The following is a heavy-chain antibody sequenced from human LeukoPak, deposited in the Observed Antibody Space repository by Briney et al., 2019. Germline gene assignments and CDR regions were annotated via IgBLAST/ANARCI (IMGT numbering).Heavy chain of an antibody. CDR3: AKDREYSSSSWYFDY. Sequence: PGGSLRLSCAASGFTFDDYAMHWVRQAPGKGLEWVSGISWNSFTIGYADSVKGRFTISRDNAKNSLYLQMNSLRAEDTAVYYCAKDREYSSSSWYFDYWGQGTLVTVSS. D-gene: IGHD6-6*01. V-gene: IGHV3-9*01. CDR1: GFTFDDYA. CDR2: ISWNSFTI. J-gene: IGHJ4*02.